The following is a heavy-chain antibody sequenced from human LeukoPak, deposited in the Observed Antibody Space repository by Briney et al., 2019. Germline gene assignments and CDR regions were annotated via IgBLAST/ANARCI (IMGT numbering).Heavy chain of an antibody. Sequence: PGGSLRLSCAASGFTFSNYWMGWVRQAPGKGLEWVAVISYDGSNKYYADSVKGRFTISRDNSKNTLYLQMNSLRAEDTAVYYCARVRSPHCSQYCSGPYYMDVWGKGTTVIVSS. D-gene: IGHD2-15*01. CDR1: GFTFSNYW. CDR2: ISYDGSNK. V-gene: IGHV3-30-3*01. J-gene: IGHJ6*03. CDR3: ARVRSPHCSQYCSGPYYMDV.